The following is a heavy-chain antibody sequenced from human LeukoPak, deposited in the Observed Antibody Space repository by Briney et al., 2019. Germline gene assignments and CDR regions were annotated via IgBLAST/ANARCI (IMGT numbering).Heavy chain of an antibody. V-gene: IGHV3-66*01. CDR2: IYSGGST. Sequence: GGSLRLSCAASGFTVSSNYMSWVRQAPGKGLEWVSVIYSGGSTYYADSVKGRFTISRDNSKNTLYLQTNSLRAEDTAVYYCAVYDSSIDLLHWGQGTLDTVSS. CDR3: AVYDSSIDLLH. J-gene: IGHJ1*01. D-gene: IGHD3-22*01. CDR1: GFTVSSNY.